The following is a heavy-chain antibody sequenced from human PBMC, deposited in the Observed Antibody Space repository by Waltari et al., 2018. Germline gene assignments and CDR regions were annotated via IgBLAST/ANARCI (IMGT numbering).Heavy chain of an antibody. J-gene: IGHJ2*01. CDR2: INHGGST. V-gene: IGHV4-34*01. D-gene: IGHD3-22*01. CDR1: GGSFSGYY. CDR3: ARGLRRSYYYDSSGYYFGWYFDL. Sequence: QVQLQQWGAGLLKPSETLSLTCAVYGGSFSGYYWSWIRQPPGKGLEWIGEINHGGSTNYNPSLKSRVTISVDTSKNQFSLKLSSVTAADTAVYYCARGLRRSYYYDSSGYYFGWYFDLWGRGTLVIVSS.